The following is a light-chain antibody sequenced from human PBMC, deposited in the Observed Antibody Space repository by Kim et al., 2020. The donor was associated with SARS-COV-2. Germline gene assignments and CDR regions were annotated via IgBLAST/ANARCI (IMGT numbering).Light chain of an antibody. CDR1: RIISSY. CDR2: AAS. J-gene: IGKJ2*03. CDR3: QQSYSTPYS. Sequence: ASVGDRVTITCRASRIISSYLNWYQQKPGKAPKLLIYAASSLQSGVPSMFSGSGSGTDFTLTISSLQPEDFATYYCQQSYSTPYSFGQGTKLEI. V-gene: IGKV1-39*01.